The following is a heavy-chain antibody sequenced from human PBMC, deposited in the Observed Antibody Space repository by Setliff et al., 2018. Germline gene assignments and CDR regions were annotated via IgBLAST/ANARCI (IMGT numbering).Heavy chain of an antibody. CDR1: GYTFTSYA. CDR3: ARDVFPYHYEGAFDI. Sequence: GASVKVSCKASGYTFTSYAMHWVRQAPGQRLEWMGWSNAGNGNTKYSQEFQGRVTITRDTSASTAYMDMSSLRSEDTAVYYCARDVFPYHYEGAFDIWGQGTMVTVSS. V-gene: IGHV1-3*02. D-gene: IGHD3-22*01. J-gene: IGHJ3*02. CDR2: SNAGNGNT.